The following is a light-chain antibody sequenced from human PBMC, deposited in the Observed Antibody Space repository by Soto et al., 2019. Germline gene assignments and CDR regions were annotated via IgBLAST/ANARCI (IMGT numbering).Light chain of an antibody. CDR3: CSYADTPTTVV. CDR2: EDI. Sequence: QSALTQPASVSGSPGQSITISCTGTTSDVGRYDLVSWYQQHPGKAPILMIYEDIKRPLGVSSRFSGSKSGNTASLTISGRQAEDEADYYCCSYADTPTTVVFGGGTKLTVL. CDR1: TSDVGRYDL. J-gene: IGLJ2*01. V-gene: IGLV2-23*01.